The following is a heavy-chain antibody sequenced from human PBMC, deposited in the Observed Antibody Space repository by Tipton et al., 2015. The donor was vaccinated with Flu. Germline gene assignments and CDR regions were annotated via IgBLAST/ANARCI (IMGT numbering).Heavy chain of an antibody. D-gene: IGHD6-19*01. CDR3: ARDKDSSGSEYFQH. Sequence: TLSLTCTVSGGSISSSSYYWGWIRQPPGKGLEWIGSIYYSGSTYYNPSLKSRVTISVDTSKNQFSLKLSSVTAADTAVYYCARDKDSSGSEYFQHWGQGTLVTVSS. V-gene: IGHV4-39*07. CDR1: GGSISSSSYY. J-gene: IGHJ1*01. CDR2: IYYSGST.